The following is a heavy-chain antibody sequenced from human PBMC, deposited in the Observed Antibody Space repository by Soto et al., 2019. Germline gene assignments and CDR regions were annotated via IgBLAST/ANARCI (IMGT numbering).Heavy chain of an antibody. V-gene: IGHV1-18*01. J-gene: IGHJ6*02. CDR3: ARECQAPYYDYGMDV. CDR1: GYTFTNYG. CDR2: ISGYNGNT. Sequence: QVQVVQSGDEVKKPGASVKVSCKASGYTFTNYGFSWVRQAPGQGLEWMGWISGYNGNTKYAEKFQGRVTMTTDTSTSTAHMELRSLRSDDTAVYYCARECQAPYYDYGMDVWGQGTAVTVSS.